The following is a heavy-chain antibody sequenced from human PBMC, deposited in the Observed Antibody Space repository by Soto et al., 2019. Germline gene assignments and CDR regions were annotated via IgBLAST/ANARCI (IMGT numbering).Heavy chain of an antibody. D-gene: IGHD3-10*01. CDR3: ARGHWELAY. CDR1: GASINIAY. Sequence: SDTLSLTCTVSGASINIAYWSWIRQPPGKGLEWIGYIYYTGSTDYNPSLKSRVTISLDTTKNQISLKLSSVTAADTAIYYCARGHWELAYWGQGTLVTVSS. V-gene: IGHV4-59*08. J-gene: IGHJ4*01. CDR2: IYYTGST.